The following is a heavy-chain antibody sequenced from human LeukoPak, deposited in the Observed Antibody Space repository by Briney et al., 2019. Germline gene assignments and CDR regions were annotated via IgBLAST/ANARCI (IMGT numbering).Heavy chain of an antibody. CDR2: IYYSGSN. CDR1: VGSISSSSYY. Sequence: PSETLSLTCTVSVGSISSSSYYWGWIRQPPGKGLEGIGSIYYSGSNYYNPSLKSRVTISVDTSKNQFSRKLSSVTAADTAVYYCARLSPGAQWYFDLWGRGTLVTVSS. V-gene: IGHV4-39*01. J-gene: IGHJ2*01. D-gene: IGHD3-10*01. CDR3: ARLSPGAQWYFDL.